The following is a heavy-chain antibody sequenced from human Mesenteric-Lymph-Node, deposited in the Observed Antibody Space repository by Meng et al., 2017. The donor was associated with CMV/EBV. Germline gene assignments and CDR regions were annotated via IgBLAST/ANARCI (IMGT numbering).Heavy chain of an antibody. D-gene: IGHD3-10*01. V-gene: IGHV1-69*10. CDR1: GGTFSSYA. Sequence: GGTFSSYAISWVRQAPGQGLEWMGGIIPILGIANYAQKFQGRVTITADKSTSTAYMELSSLRSEDTAVYYCARVGNHYYGSGSYYDYWGQGTLVTVSS. CDR2: IIPILGIA. J-gene: IGHJ4*02. CDR3: ARVGNHYYGSGSYYDY.